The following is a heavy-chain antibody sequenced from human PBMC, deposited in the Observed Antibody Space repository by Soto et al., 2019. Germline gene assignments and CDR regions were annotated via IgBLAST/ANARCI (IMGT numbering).Heavy chain of an antibody. CDR2: IYYSGGT. CDR1: GDSLSRGGYY. Sequence: SETLSLTCTVSGDSLSRGGYYWSWIRQHPGKGLEWIGSIYYSGGTYYNPSLKSRVTISVDTSKNQFSLKLSSVTAADTAVYYCARLSYSYGMDVWGQGTTVTVSS. CDR3: ARLSYSYGMDV. V-gene: IGHV4-39*01. J-gene: IGHJ6*02.